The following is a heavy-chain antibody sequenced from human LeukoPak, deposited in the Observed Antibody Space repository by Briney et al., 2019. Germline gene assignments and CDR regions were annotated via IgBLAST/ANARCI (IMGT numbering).Heavy chain of an antibody. V-gene: IGHV3-15*01. CDR2: IKSKTDGGTT. CDR3: TREVPQLLWFGELLSTFDY. CDR1: GFTFSNAW. J-gene: IGHJ4*02. Sequence: GGSLRLSCAASGFTFSNAWMSWVRQAPGKGLEWVGRIKSKTDGGTTDYAAPVKGRFTISRDDSKNTLYLQMNSLKTEDTAVYYCTREVPQLLWFGELLSTFDYWGRGPWSPSPQ. D-gene: IGHD3-10*01.